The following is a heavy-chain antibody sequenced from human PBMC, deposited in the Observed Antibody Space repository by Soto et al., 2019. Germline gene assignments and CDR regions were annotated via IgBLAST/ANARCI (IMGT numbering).Heavy chain of an antibody. D-gene: IGHD6-19*01. V-gene: IGHV1-3*01. Sequence: QVQLVQSGAEVKKPGASVNVSCKASGFTFIKYAMHWVRQAPGQRPEWMGWINAGNGNTRYSQRWQGRVTITRDTSASTVYMDLSSLRSEDTAVYYCARDYADIAVAGIPLLAHWGQGTLVTVS. CDR3: ARDYADIAVAGIPLLAH. CDR2: INAGNGNT. J-gene: IGHJ4*01. CDR1: GFTFIKYA.